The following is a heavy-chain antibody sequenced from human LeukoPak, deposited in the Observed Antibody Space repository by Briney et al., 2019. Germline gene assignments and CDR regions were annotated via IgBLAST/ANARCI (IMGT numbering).Heavy chain of an antibody. CDR1: GGSISSSSYY. CDR2: IYHSGST. D-gene: IGHD6-19*01. V-gene: IGHV4-39*01. Sequence: SETLSLTCTVSGGSISSSSYYWGWIRQPPGKGLEWIGSIYHSGSTYYNPSLKSRVTISVDTSKNQFSLKLSSVTAADTAVYYCATRQSSIAVAGIDYWGQGTLVTVSS. J-gene: IGHJ4*02. CDR3: ATRQSSIAVAGIDY.